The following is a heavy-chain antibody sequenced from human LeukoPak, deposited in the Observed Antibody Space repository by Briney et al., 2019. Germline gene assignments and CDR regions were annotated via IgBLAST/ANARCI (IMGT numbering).Heavy chain of an antibody. CDR3: AGRGYYDSSGYYPKFDI. J-gene: IGHJ3*02. Sequence: MSSETLSLTCTVSGGSISSSSYYWGWIRQPPGKGLEWIGSIYYSGSTYYNPSLKSRVTISVDTSKNQFSLKLSSVTAADTAVYYCAGRGYYDSSGYYPKFDIWGQGTMVTVSS. D-gene: IGHD3-22*01. V-gene: IGHV4-39*07. CDR1: GGSISSSSYY. CDR2: IYYSGST.